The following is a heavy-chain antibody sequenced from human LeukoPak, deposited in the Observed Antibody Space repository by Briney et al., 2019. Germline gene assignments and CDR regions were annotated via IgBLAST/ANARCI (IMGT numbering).Heavy chain of an antibody. Sequence: PSETLSLTYAVYGGSFSGYYWSWIRQPAGKGLEWIGRIYTSGSTDYNPSLKSRVTMSVDTSKNQFSLKLSSVTAADTAVYYCARDSGTTGEVKFDPWGQGTLVTVSS. D-gene: IGHD3-10*01. J-gene: IGHJ5*02. CDR2: IYTSGST. V-gene: IGHV4-4*07. CDR1: GGSFSGYY. CDR3: ARDSGTTGEVKFDP.